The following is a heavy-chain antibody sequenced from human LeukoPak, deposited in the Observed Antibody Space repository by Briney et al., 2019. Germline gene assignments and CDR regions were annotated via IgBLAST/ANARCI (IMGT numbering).Heavy chain of an antibody. V-gene: IGHV3-21*01. Sequence: GGSLRLSCAASGFTLSTFDMNWVRQAPGKGLEWVSSISTSSRYIYYRDSAKGRFTISRDDAKNSLYLQMNSLRVGDTAVYYCARADCSGSTCYLRRSWFDPWGQGTLVTVSS. D-gene: IGHD2-2*01. J-gene: IGHJ5*02. CDR2: ISTSSRYI. CDR1: GFTLSTFD. CDR3: ARADCSGSTCYLRRSWFDP.